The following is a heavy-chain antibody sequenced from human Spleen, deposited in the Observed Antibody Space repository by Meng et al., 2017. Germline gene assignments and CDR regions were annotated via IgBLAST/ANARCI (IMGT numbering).Heavy chain of an antibody. V-gene: IGHV1-18*01. CDR2: IHPSGNA. Sequence: HVQLLQSGAEVKQPGASLKVSCKASGYTYTHYQMDWVRQAPGQGLEWMGWIHPSGNANYAQKFQGRVTMTTDTSTTTAYMELRSLRSDDSALYYCVKHSSDWSLDSWGQGTLVTVSS. CDR3: VKHSSDWSLDS. D-gene: IGHD6-19*01. CDR1: GYTYTHYQ. J-gene: IGHJ4*02.